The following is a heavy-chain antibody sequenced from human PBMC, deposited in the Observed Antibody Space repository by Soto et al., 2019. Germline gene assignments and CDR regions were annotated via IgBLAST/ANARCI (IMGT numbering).Heavy chain of an antibody. V-gene: IGHV1-46*03. CDR1: GYTFSTYY. Sequence: QVQLVQSGAEVKKPGASVKVSCKASGYTFSTYYMHWVRQAPGQGLEWMGIIHPSGDATSYAQKFQGRVPLTTDTSTSTIYMELSSLRSEDTAVYYCAGADLTTVTTHLRYWGQGALVTVSS. D-gene: IGHD4-17*01. J-gene: IGHJ4*02. CDR2: IHPSGDAT. CDR3: AGADLTTVTTHLRY.